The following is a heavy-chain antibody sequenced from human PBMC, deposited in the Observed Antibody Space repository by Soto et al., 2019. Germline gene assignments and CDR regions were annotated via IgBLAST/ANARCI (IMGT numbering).Heavy chain of an antibody. D-gene: IGHD3-3*01. J-gene: IGHJ6*02. Sequence: TLSLTCAVSGDSITSVGYSWSWIRQPPGKALEWIGYIYHTGTTYYTAALKSRVTISLDRSKNQISLSLNSVTAADTAVYYCAATVFGEYSHYALDVWGQGTTVT. CDR2: IYHTGTT. CDR3: AATVFGEYSHYALDV. CDR1: GDSITSVGYS. V-gene: IGHV4-30-2*01.